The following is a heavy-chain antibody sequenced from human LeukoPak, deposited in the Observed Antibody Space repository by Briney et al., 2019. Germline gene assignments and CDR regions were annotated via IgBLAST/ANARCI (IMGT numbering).Heavy chain of an antibody. V-gene: IGHV4-34*01. CDR2: INHSGST. D-gene: IGHD6-13*01. J-gene: IGHJ4*02. Sequence: PSETQSLTCAVYGGSFSGYYWSWIRQPPGKGLEWIGEINHSGSTNYNPSLKSRVTISVDTSKNQFSLKLSSVTAADTAVYYCARDAYDSSSWYVCDYWGQGTLVTVSS. CDR3: ARDAYDSSSWYVCDY. CDR1: GGSFSGYY.